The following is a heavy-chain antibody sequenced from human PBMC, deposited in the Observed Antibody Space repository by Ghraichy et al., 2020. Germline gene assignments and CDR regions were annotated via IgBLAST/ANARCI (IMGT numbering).Heavy chain of an antibody. D-gene: IGHD3-10*01. Sequence: GGSLRLSCAASGFTFSSYGIHWVRQAPGKGLEWLAVISYDGDRKYYADSVKGRFTISRDNSKNTLFLQMNSLRVEDTAVYHCAKDKHLELDNYFYYMDVWGKGTTVTGS. V-gene: IGHV3-30*18. CDR2: ISYDGDRK. J-gene: IGHJ6*03. CDR3: AKDKHLELDNYFYYMDV. CDR1: GFTFSSYG.